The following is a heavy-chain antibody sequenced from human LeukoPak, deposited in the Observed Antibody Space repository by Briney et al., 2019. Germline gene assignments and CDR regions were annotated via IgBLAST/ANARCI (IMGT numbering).Heavy chain of an antibody. CDR3: ARSPNVVVVAATNYFDY. CDR1: GCTFDNYA. Sequence: GGSLRLSCAASGCTFDNYAIPWVRQAPGEGLEWVSGISWNSGSIGHADSVKGRFTISRDNAKNSLYLQMNSLRAEDTAVYYCARSPNVVVVAATNYFDYWGQGTLVTVSS. D-gene: IGHD2-15*01. J-gene: IGHJ4*02. CDR2: ISWNSGSI. V-gene: IGHV3-9*01.